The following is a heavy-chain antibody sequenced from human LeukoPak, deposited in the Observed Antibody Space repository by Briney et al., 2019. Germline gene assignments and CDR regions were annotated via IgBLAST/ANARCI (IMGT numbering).Heavy chain of an antibody. CDR2: IHTSGST. J-gene: IGHJ4*02. V-gene: IGHV4-61*02. D-gene: IGHD6-13*01. Sequence: SQTLSLTCTVSGGSISSGLYNWNWLRQPAGKGLEGIGRIHTSGSTNYNPSLKSRVTISLHPSKNQFSLKLPSVTAADSAVYYCATSSWLRDANFDYWGQGTLVTVSS. CDR3: ATSSWLRDANFDY. CDR1: GGSISSGLYN.